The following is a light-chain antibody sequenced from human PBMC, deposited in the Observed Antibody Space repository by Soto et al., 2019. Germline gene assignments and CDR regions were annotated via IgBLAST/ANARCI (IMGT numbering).Light chain of an antibody. V-gene: IGKV1-9*01. J-gene: IGKJ4*01. CDR3: QQVESYPST. Sequence: DIQMIQSPTVMSAYVGDRVRITCRASQGINSYLAWYQQTQGKAPKILIYAASSLQSGVPSRFRGSGFGTDFTLTITRLQPEDFETYYCQQVESYPSTFGGGTKVDIK. CDR2: AAS. CDR1: QGINSY.